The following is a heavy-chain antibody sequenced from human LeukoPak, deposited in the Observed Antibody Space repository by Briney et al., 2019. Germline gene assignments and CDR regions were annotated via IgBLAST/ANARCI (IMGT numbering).Heavy chain of an antibody. CDR1: GGTFSSYA. V-gene: IGHV1-69*13. J-gene: IGHJ5*02. D-gene: IGHD3-22*01. CDR3: ARDRNWDSSGYYYYWFDP. CDR2: IIPIFGTA. Sequence: GASVKVSCKASGGTFSSYAISWVRQAPGQGLEWMGGIIPIFGTANYAQKFQGRVTITADESTSTAYMELSSLRSEDTAVYYCARDRNWDSSGYYYYWFDPWGQGTLVTVSS.